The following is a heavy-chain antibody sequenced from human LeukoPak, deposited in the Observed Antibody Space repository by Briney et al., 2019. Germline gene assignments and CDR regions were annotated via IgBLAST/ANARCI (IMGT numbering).Heavy chain of an antibody. J-gene: IGHJ4*02. V-gene: IGHV1-8*01. Sequence: GASVKVSCKASGYTFTNDDISWVRQATGQGLEWIGKMNPNSGNTGYAQKFQGRVTMTGSTSVSTVHMELNSLTSEDTAVYFCARSASGTGYTVWGQGTLVTVSS. CDR3: ARSASGTGYTV. CDR1: GYTFTNDD. D-gene: IGHD3-9*01. CDR2: MNPNSGNT.